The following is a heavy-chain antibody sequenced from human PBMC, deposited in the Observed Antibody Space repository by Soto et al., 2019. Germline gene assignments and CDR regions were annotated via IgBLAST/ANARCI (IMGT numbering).Heavy chain of an antibody. J-gene: IGHJ6*02. CDR1: GYRFSSYW. CDR3: ARKETVAGTYYGMDV. V-gene: IGHV5-51*01. CDR2: IYPGDSDT. D-gene: IGHD6-19*01. Sequence: PGESLKISCQGSGYRFSSYWIAWVRQMPGKGLEWMGIIYPGDSDTIYSPSFQGRVTITADKSTSTAYMELSSLRSEDTAVYYCARKETVAGTYYGMDVWGQGTTVTVSS.